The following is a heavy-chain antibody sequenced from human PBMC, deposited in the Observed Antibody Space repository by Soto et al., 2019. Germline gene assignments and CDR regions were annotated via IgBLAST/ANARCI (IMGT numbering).Heavy chain of an antibody. D-gene: IGHD3-22*01. Sequence: SETLSLTCSVSGGSISSGGYNWSWIRQHPGKGLEWIGYIYYSGTTYYNPSLKSRVTISVDTSKNQFSLKLISVTAADTAVYYCARGRLLGYDSSGLDYWGQGTLVTVSS. J-gene: IGHJ4*02. CDR1: GGSISSGGYN. CDR2: IYYSGTT. CDR3: ARGRLLGYDSSGLDY. V-gene: IGHV4-31*03.